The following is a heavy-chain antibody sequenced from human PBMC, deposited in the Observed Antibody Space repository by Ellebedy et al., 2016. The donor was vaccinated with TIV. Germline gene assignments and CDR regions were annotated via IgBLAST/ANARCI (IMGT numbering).Heavy chain of an antibody. Sequence: ASVKVSCKASGGIFRSYAISWVRQAPGQGLEWMGGIIAIFGSTNYAQKFQGRVTITADESTTTAYLELSSLRFEDTAVYYCAREGDLGADYWGQGTLVTVSS. CDR1: GGIFRSYA. J-gene: IGHJ4*02. CDR3: AREGDLGADY. V-gene: IGHV1-69*13. D-gene: IGHD3-16*01. CDR2: IIAIFGST.